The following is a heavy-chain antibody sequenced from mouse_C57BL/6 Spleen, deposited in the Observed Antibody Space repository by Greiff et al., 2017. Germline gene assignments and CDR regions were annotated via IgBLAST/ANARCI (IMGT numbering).Heavy chain of an antibody. V-gene: IGHV5-16*01. Sequence: DVKLVESEGGLVQPGSSMKLSCTASGFTFSDYYMAWVRQVPEKGLEWVANINYDGSSTYYLDSLKSRFIISRDNAKNILYLQMSSLKSEDTATYYCARWPPYAMDYWGQGTSVTVSS. CDR1: GFTFSDYY. CDR3: ARWPPYAMDY. J-gene: IGHJ4*01. CDR2: INYDGSST.